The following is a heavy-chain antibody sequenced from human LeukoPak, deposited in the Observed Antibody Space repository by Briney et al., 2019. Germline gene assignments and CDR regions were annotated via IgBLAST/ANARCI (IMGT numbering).Heavy chain of an antibody. J-gene: IGHJ6*03. CDR2: ISSSGSTI. CDR1: GFTFSDYY. D-gene: IGHD5-24*01. Sequence: TGGSLRLSCAASGFTFSDYYMSWIRQAPGKGLEWVSYISSSGSTIYYADSVKGRFTISRDNAKNSLYLQMNSLRAEDTAVYYCVREGRDGYNDYYYYMDVWGKGTTVTVSS. CDR3: VREGRDGYNDYYYYMDV. V-gene: IGHV3-11*01.